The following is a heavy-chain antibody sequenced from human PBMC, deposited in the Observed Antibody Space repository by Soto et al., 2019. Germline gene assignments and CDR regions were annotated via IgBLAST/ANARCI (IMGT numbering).Heavy chain of an antibody. J-gene: IGHJ6*02. CDR1: GYTFSSYG. CDR3: ARDMYYDYVWGSYRYRYYGMDV. Sequence: ASVKVSCKASGYTFSSYGIRWVRQAPGQGLEGVGWISAYNGNTNYAQKLQGRVNITPEPYTSTAYMDLRSLRSDDTDVYYCARDMYYDYVWGSYRYRYYGMDVWGQGNTVTVSS. D-gene: IGHD3-16*02. CDR2: ISAYNGNT. V-gene: IGHV1-18*01.